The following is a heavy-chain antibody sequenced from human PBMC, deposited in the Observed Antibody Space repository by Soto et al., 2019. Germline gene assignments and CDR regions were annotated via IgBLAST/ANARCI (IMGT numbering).Heavy chain of an antibody. D-gene: IGHD3-9*01. CDR1: GFPFTSYW. J-gene: IGHJ3*02. CDR2: IKQDGREK. V-gene: IGHV3-7*01. CDR3: ARYYRYYDISTGRSDAFDI. Sequence: GGSLRLSCAASGFPFTSYWMTWVRQAPVTGLEWVANIKQDGREKYHVDSVEGRFTISRDNAKNSLYLQMNSLGAEDTAVYYCARYYRYYDISTGRSDAFDIWGQGTMVTVSS.